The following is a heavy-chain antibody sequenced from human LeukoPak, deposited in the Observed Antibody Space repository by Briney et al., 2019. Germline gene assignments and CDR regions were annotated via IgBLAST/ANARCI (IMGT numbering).Heavy chain of an antibody. Sequence: GASMKVSCKTSGYTFIAYYIHWVRQAPGQGLEWMGWINPNSGVTNYAQKFQGRVTMTRDTSISTAYMELNRLRFDDTAVFYCASDYGEEHAFNIWGQGTMVTVSS. J-gene: IGHJ3*02. D-gene: IGHD4/OR15-4a*01. CDR1: GYTFIAYY. CDR2: INPNSGVT. V-gene: IGHV1-2*02. CDR3: ASDYGEEHAFNI.